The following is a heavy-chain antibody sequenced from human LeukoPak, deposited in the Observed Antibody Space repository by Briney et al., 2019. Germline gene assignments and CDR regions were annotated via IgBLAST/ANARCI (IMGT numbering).Heavy chain of an antibody. CDR1: GGSISSYY. J-gene: IGHJ4*02. V-gene: IGHV4-59*01. Sequence: SETLSLTCTVSGGSISSYYWSWIRQPPGRGLEWIGYIYYSGSTNYNPSLKSRVTISVDTSKNQFSLKLSSVTAADTAVYYCARNGEESRVTYFDYWGQGTLVTVSS. CDR2: IYYSGST. D-gene: IGHD4-11*01. CDR3: ARNGEESRVTYFDY.